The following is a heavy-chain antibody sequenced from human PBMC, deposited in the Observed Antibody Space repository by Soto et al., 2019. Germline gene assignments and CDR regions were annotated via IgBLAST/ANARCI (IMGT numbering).Heavy chain of an antibody. D-gene: IGHD3-10*02. J-gene: IGHJ4*02. CDR2: ISSSGSAS. Sequence: PGGSLRLSCTASGFTFSSYEMNWVRQAPGKGLEWLSYISSSGSASATYYADSVKGRFTISRDNAKNSLYLQMNSLRAEDTAVYYCARDDIGLNMSVWGQGTLVTVSS. CDR1: GFTFSSYE. CDR3: ARDDIGLNMSV. V-gene: IGHV3-48*03.